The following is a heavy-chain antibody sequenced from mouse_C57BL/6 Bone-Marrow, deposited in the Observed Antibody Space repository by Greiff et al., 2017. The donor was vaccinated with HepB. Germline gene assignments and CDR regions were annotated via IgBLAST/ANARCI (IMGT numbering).Heavy chain of an antibody. CDR3: ARYPIYYYGYYFDY. V-gene: IGHV1-81*01. J-gene: IGHJ2*01. Sequence: QVQLQQSGAELARPGASVKLSCKASGYTFTSYGISWVKQRTGQGLEWIGEIYPRSGNTYYNEKFKGKATLTADKSSSTAYMELRSLTSEDSAVYFCARYPIYYYGYYFDYWGQGTTLTVSS. D-gene: IGHD1-1*01. CDR1: GYTFTSYG. CDR2: IYPRSGNT.